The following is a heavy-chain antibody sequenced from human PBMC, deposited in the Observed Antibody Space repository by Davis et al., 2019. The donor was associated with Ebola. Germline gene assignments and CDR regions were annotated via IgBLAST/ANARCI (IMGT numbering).Heavy chain of an antibody. V-gene: IGHV3-23*01. Sequence: GESLKISCAASGFTFSNYAMDWVRQAPGKGLEWVSGITSGGRTNYADSVKGRFTISRDNSKNTLYLQMNSLRAEDTAVYYCAKVATTGYSFEWPFHYWGQGTLVTLSS. CDR3: AKVATTGYSFEWPFHY. CDR1: GFTFSNYA. J-gene: IGHJ4*02. CDR2: ITSGGRT. D-gene: IGHD5-18*01.